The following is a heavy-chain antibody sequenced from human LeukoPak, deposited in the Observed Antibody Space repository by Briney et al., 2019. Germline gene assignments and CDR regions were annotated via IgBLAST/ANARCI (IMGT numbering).Heavy chain of an antibody. D-gene: IGHD6-13*01. Sequence: GGSLRLFCAAWGFTLSSYGMHWVRQAPGKGLVWGAVIWYDGSNKYYVDSVKGRFTISRDNSKKTLYLQMNSLRAEDTAVYYCARDVGGISLGYFDYWGQGTLVTVSS. J-gene: IGHJ4*02. V-gene: IGHV3-33*01. CDR3: ARDVGGISLGYFDY. CDR1: GFTLSSYG. CDR2: IWYDGSNK.